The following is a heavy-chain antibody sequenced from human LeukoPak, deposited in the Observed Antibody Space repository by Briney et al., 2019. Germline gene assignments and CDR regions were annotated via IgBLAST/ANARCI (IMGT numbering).Heavy chain of an antibody. D-gene: IGHD6-13*01. CDR1: GFTFSSYA. CDR2: ISGSGGST. Sequence: GGSLRLSCAASGFTFSSYAMSWVRQAPGKGLEWVSAISGSGGSTYYADSVKGRFTISRDNSKNTLYLQMDSLRAEDTAVYYCAKDKGSSWALDYWGQGTLVTVSS. CDR3: AKDKGSSWALDY. J-gene: IGHJ4*02. V-gene: IGHV3-23*01.